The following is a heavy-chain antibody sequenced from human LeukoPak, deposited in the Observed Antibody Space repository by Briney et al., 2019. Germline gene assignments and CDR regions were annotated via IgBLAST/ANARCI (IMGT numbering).Heavy chain of an antibody. Sequence: SETLSLTCTVSGGSISSYYWSWIRQPPGKGLEWVGYIYYSGSTNYNPSLKSRVTISVDTSKNQFSLKLSSVTAADTAVYYCARANTAMVTFDYWGQGTLVTVSS. CDR1: GGSISSYY. D-gene: IGHD5-18*01. J-gene: IGHJ4*02. CDR3: ARANTAMVTFDY. CDR2: IYYSGST. V-gene: IGHV4-59*01.